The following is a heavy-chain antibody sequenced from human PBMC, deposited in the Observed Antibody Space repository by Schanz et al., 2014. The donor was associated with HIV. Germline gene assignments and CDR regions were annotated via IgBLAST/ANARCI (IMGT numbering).Heavy chain of an antibody. V-gene: IGHV1-46*01. Sequence: QVQLVQSGAEVKKPGASVKVSCKPSGGTLTNYAISWVRQAPGQGLEWMGMIKTSGGTTTYAQKFQGRVTLTRDTTATTVYMELSSLRSDDTAVYYCARRGPIAAIDFSLDPWGQGTLVTVSS. CDR1: GGTLTNYA. J-gene: IGHJ5*02. CDR3: ARRGPIAAIDFSLDP. D-gene: IGHD6-13*01. CDR2: IKTSGGTT.